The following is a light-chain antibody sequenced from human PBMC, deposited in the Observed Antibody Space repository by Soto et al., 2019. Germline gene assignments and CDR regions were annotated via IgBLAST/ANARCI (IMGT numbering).Light chain of an antibody. J-gene: IGLJ1*01. CDR1: NRDVGTHNY. CDR3: SSYTSSSLYV. Sequence: QSVLTPPPSAAGAPGQSVTLSCTGTNRDVGTHNYVSWYQQYPGKAPKLLIYDVVKRPSGIPHRFSGSKSGNTASLTISGLKAEDEADYYCSSYTSSSLYVFGTGTKVTVL. CDR2: DVV. V-gene: IGLV2-8*01.